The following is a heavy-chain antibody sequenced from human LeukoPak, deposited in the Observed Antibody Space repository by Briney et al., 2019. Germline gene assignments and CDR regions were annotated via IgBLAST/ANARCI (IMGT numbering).Heavy chain of an antibody. D-gene: IGHD3-10*01. J-gene: IGHJ4*02. Sequence: SETLSLTCTVSGGSISSSNYYWGWIRQPPGKGLEWIGSINYSGTTYYYPSHKSRVTISVDTSKNQFSLKLSSVTAADTAVYYCARDVPSGLFDYWGQGSLVTVPS. CDR2: INYSGTT. CDR1: GGSISSSNYY. CDR3: ARDVPSGLFDY. V-gene: IGHV4-39*07.